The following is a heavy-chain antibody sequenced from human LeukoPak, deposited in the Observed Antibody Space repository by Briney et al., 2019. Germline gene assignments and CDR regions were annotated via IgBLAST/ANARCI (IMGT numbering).Heavy chain of an antibody. CDR2: ISGSGGST. V-gene: IGHV3-23*01. D-gene: IGHD6-13*01. J-gene: IGHJ4*02. CDR1: GFTFSSYA. CDR3: AKLSGLLRSAAAGYFDY. Sequence: SGGSLRLSCAASGFTFSSYAMSWVRQAPGKGLEWVSAISGSGGSTYYADSVKGRFTISRDNSKNTLYLQMNSLRAEDTAVYYCAKLSGLLRSAAAGYFDYWGQGILVTVSS.